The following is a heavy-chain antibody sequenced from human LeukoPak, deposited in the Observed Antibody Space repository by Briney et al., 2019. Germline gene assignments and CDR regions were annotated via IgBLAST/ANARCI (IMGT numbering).Heavy chain of an antibody. CDR3: ARDTRYFDWFDP. V-gene: IGHV4-61*02. Sequence: SETLSLTCTVSGGSISSGSYYWSWIRQPAGKGLEWIGRIYTSGSTNYNPSLKSRVTMSVDTSKNQFSLKLSSVTAADTAVYYCARDTRYFDWFDPWGQGTLVTVSS. CDR2: IYTSGST. J-gene: IGHJ5*01. D-gene: IGHD3-9*01. CDR1: GGSISSGSYY.